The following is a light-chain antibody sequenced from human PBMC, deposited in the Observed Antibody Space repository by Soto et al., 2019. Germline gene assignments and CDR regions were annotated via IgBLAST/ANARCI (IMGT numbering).Light chain of an antibody. J-gene: IGKJ1*01. CDR1: QTIINNY. CDR2: DAS. CDR3: QQCATSPLT. V-gene: IGKV3-20*01. Sequence: EIVLTQSPGTLSLSPGERATLSCRASQTIINNYLAWYQQKPGQAPRLLIHDASSRSTGIPDRLSGSGSGTDFTLTISRLEPEDFAVYYCQQCATSPLTFGPGTKVEIK.